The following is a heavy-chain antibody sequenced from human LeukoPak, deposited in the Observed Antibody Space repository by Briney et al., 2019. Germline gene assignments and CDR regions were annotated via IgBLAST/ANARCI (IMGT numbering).Heavy chain of an antibody. V-gene: IGHV4-4*09. D-gene: IGHD3-10*01. CDR3: ARHYPYGSGSYSPFYFDY. CDR2: IYTSGST. J-gene: IGHJ4*02. CDR1: GGSISSYY. Sequence: SSETLSLTCTVSGGSISSYYWSWIRQPPGKGLEWIGYIYTSGSTNYNPSLKSRVTISVDTSKNQFSVKLSSVTAADTGVYYCARHYPYGSGSYSPFYFDYWGQGTLVTVSS.